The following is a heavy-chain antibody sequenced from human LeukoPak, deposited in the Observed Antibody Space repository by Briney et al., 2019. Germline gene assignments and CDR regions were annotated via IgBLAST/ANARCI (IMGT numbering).Heavy chain of an antibody. CDR2: IYYSGSA. D-gene: IGHD3-22*01. J-gene: IGHJ4*02. V-gene: IGHV4-59*01. CDR1: GGSISSYY. CDR3: ARSTVGEYDSSLAY. Sequence: SETLSLTCTVSGGSISSYYWSRIRQPPGKGLEWIGYIYYSGSANYNPSLKSRVTISVDTSKNQFSLKLSSATAADTAVYYCARSTVGEYDSSLAYWGQGTLVTVSS.